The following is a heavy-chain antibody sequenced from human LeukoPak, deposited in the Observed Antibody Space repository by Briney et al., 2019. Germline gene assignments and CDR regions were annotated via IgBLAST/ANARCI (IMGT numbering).Heavy chain of an antibody. CDR2: MYTSGSA. Sequence: SETLSLTCTVPGDSTSGYYWSWIRQPAGQGLELIGRMYTSGSANYNPSLKSRVTMSLDTSKKLFSLQMSSVTAADTAIYYCATERSRGLALWGQGALVIVSS. CDR3: ATERSRGLAL. J-gene: IGHJ5*02. D-gene: IGHD2-2*01. CDR1: GDSTSGYY. V-gene: IGHV4-4*07.